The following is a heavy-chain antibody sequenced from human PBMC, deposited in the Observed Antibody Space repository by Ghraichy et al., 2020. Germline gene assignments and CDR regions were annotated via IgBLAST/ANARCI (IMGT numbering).Heavy chain of an antibody. D-gene: IGHD4-11*01. J-gene: IGHJ4*02. CDR3: ARETTFGYFDY. Sequence: SETLSLTCTVSGDSIRSYYWSWMRQPPGKGLEWIGYIYDSGSTKYNPSLKGRITISLDTSKKQFSLKLKSVTAADTAVYYCARETTFGYFDYWGQGMLVNVSS. CDR2: IYDSGST. V-gene: IGHV4-59*01. CDR1: GDSIRSYY.